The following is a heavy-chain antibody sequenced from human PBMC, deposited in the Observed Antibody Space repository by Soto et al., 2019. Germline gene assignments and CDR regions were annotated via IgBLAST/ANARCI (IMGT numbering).Heavy chain of an antibody. CDR1: GYSISSGYY. CDR3: ARDQYGSSGNRFDP. V-gene: IGHV4-38-2*02. D-gene: IGHD2-2*01. Sequence: PSETLSLTCAVSGYSISSGYYWGWIRQPPGKGLEWIGSIYHSGSTYYNPSLKSRVTISVDTSKNQFSLKLSSVTAADTAVYYCARDQYGSSGNRFDPWGQGTLVTVSS. CDR2: IYHSGST. J-gene: IGHJ5*02.